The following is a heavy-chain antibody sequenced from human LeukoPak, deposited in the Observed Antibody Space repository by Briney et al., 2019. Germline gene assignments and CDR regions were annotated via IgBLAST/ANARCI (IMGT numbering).Heavy chain of an antibody. CDR2: ISSSSSTI. CDR1: GFAFSSYS. CDR3: AKEWGTYTGFDY. D-gene: IGHD3-16*01. J-gene: IGHJ4*02. Sequence: GGSLRLSCAASGFAFSSYSMNWVRQAPGKGLEWVSYISSSSSTIYYADSVKGRFTISRDNAKNSLYLQMNSLRAEDTAVYYCAKEWGTYTGFDYWGRGALVTVSS. V-gene: IGHV3-48*01.